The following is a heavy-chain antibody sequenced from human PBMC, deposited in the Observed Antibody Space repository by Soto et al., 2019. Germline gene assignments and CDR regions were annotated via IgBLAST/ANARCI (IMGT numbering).Heavy chain of an antibody. CDR2: ISSSSSYI. V-gene: IGHV3-21*01. CDR1: GFTFSSYS. Sequence: EVQLVESGGGLVKPGGSLRLSCAASGFTFSSYSMNWVRQAPGKGLEWVSSISSSSSYIYYADSVKGRFTISRDNAKNSLYLQRNSLRAEDTAVYYCARERCSGGSCYWDYYYGMDVWGQGTTVTVSS. CDR3: ARERCSGGSCYWDYYYGMDV. J-gene: IGHJ6*02. D-gene: IGHD2-15*01.